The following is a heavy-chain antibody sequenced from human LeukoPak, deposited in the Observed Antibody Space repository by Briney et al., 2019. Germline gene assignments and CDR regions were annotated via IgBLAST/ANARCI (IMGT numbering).Heavy chain of an antibody. CDR3: ARDRTPYYYDSSGGAFDI. CDR1: GYSFTSYW. J-gene: IGHJ3*02. D-gene: IGHD3-22*01. V-gene: IGHV5-51*01. CDR2: IYPGDSDT. Sequence: GESLKISCKGSGYSFTSYWIGWVRQMPGKGLEWMGIIYPGDSDTRYSPSFQGQVTISADMSISTAYLQWSSLKASDTAMYYCARDRTPYYYDSSGGAFDIWGQGTMVTVSS.